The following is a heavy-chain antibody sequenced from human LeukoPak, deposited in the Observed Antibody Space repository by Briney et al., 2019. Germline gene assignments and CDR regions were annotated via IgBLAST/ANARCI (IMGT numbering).Heavy chain of an antibody. D-gene: IGHD6-19*01. CDR1: GGSISTYY. Sequence: PSETLSLTCTVSGGSISTYYWSWIRQPPGKGLEWIGYMRYSGSTNYNPSFKSRATASVDMSKNQLSLKLSSVTAADTAVYCCASIAVRNNYFEYWGQGTLVTVSS. CDR2: MRYSGST. CDR3: ASIAVRNNYFEY. J-gene: IGHJ4*02. V-gene: IGHV4-59*01.